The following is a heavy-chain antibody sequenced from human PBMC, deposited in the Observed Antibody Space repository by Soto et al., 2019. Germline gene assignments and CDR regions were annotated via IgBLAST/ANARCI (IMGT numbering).Heavy chain of an antibody. CDR2: IYYSGST. J-gene: IGHJ5*02. CDR3: ARARVFGVVIIRGWFDP. CDR1: DGSISSGGYY. Sequence: SETLSLTCTVSDGSISSGGYYWSWIRQHPGKGLEWIGYIYYSGSTYYNPSLKSRVTISVDTSKNQFSLKLSSVTAADTAVYYCARARVFGVVIIRGWFDPWGQGTLVTVSS. V-gene: IGHV4-31*03. D-gene: IGHD3-3*01.